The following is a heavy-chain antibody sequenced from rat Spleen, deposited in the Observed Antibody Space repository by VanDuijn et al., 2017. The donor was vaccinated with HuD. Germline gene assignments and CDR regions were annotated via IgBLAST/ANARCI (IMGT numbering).Heavy chain of an antibody. D-gene: IGHD5-1*01. CDR3: ARLGDS. V-gene: IGHV2-47*01. CDR2: IWNNEKT. CDR1: GLSLTSNS. Sequence: QVQLKESGPGLVQPSQTLSLTCTVSGLSLTSNSVSWIRQPPGKGLEWMGVIWNNEKTNYTSALKSRLSISRDTSKSQVFLKMNSVQTEDTAMYFCARLGDSWGQGVMVTVSS. J-gene: IGHJ2*01.